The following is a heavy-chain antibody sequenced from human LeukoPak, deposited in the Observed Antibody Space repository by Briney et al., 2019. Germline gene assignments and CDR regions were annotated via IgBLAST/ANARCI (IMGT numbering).Heavy chain of an antibody. D-gene: IGHD4-17*01. J-gene: IGHJ5*02. CDR3: ARALRKNWFDP. V-gene: IGHV3-33*08. CDR2: IWYDGSNK. CDR1: GFTFSSYG. Sequence: PGRSLRLSCAASGFTFSSYGMHWVRQAPGKGLEWVAVIWYDGSNKYYADSVKGRFTISRDNSKNTLYLQMNSLRAEDTAVYYCARALRKNWFDPWGQGTLVTVSS.